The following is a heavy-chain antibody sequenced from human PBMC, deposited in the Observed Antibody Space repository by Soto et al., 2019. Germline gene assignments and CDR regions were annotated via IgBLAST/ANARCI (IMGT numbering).Heavy chain of an antibody. D-gene: IGHD1-26*01. CDR2: ISGSGRTT. J-gene: IGHJ3*01. Sequence: GGSLRLSCAASGFTFSSFAMSWVRQAPGKGLEWVSTISGSGRTTFRADSMEGRFTISRDNSRNTLFLQMSSLRVEDTAIYYCAKDMLVGGTFNAFDVWGQGTKVTVSS. V-gene: IGHV3-23*01. CDR3: AKDMLVGGTFNAFDV. CDR1: GFTFSSFA.